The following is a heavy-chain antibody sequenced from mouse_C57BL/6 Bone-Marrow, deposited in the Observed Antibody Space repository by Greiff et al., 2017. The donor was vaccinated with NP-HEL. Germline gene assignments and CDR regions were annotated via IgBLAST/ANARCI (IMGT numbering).Heavy chain of an antibody. J-gene: IGHJ2*01. CDR2: ITHSGAT. D-gene: IGHD3-2*02. CDR1: GFPIPSGYY. CDR3: AGDSSGYGDFDY. Sequence: QVQLKESGPGLVQPSQPLFLTCSITGFPIPSGYYWIWIRQSPGKPLEWMGYITHSGATFYNPSLQSPISITRETSKNQFFLQLNSVTTEDTAMYYCAGDSSGYGDFDYWGQGTTLTVSS. V-gene: IGHV12-3*01.